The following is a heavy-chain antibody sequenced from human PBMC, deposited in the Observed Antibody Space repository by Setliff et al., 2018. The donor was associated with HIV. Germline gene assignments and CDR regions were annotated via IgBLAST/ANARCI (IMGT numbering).Heavy chain of an antibody. V-gene: IGHV4-39*07. CDR3: ARGYYDILTGYGFNALDI. J-gene: IGHJ3*02. CDR1: GGSIDNNKYY. CDR2: IYHTGRT. D-gene: IGHD3-9*01. Sequence: SETLSLTCSVSGGSIDNNKYYWTWIRQPPGKGLEWTGSIYHTGRTYYNRSLESRLTISIDTSKNQFSLKLSSVTAADTAVYYCARGYYDILTGYGFNALDIWGQGTVVTVSS.